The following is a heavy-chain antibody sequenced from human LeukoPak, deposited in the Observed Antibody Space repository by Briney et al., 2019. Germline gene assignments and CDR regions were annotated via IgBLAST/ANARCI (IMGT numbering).Heavy chain of an antibody. CDR3: ARDSGYCDTSACTDYFDL. Sequence: PSETLSLTCTVSGGSISGYYWSWIRQSPGKGLEWIGYIYHSGATSYNPSLKSRVTISLNTSKNQFSLTLSSVTAADTAVYFCARDSGYCDTSACTDYFDLWGQGTLVAVSS. D-gene: IGHD2-15*01. V-gene: IGHV4-59*01. J-gene: IGHJ4*02. CDR2: IYHSGAT. CDR1: GGSISGYY.